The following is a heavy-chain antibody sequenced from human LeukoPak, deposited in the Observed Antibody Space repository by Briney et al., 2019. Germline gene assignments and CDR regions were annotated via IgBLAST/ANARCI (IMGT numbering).Heavy chain of an antibody. J-gene: IGHJ4*02. CDR1: GYSISSGYY. CDR2: IYHSGRP. CDR3: ARDGGALDY. V-gene: IGHV4-38-2*02. D-gene: IGHD3-16*01. Sequence: PSETLSLTCTVSGYSISSGYYWGWIRQPPGQGLEWIGSIYHSGRPYYNPSLKSRVTISVDTSKNQFSLKLSSVTAADTAVYYCARDGGALDYWGQGTLVTVSS.